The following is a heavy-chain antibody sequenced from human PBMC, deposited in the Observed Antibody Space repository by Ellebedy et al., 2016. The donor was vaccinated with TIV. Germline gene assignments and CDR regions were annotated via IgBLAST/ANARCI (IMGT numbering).Heavy chain of an antibody. J-gene: IGHJ4*02. Sequence: SETLSLTCTVSGGSISPYYWSWIRQPPGKGLEWIGYIYYSGSTHYNPSLKSRVTKSVDTSKNQFSLRLSSVTSADTAVYYCARDIRSLSMWGQGTLVTVSS. D-gene: IGHD2-2*01. V-gene: IGHV4-59*01. CDR1: GGSISPYY. CDR2: IYYSGST. CDR3: ARDIRSLSM.